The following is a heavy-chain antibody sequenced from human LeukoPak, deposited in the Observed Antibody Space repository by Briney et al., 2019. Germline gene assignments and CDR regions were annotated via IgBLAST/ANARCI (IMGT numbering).Heavy chain of an antibody. CDR2: ISSRSSTI. Sequence: GGSLRLSCAASGFTLSSYSMTWVRQAPGKGLEWVSYISSRSSTIYFADSVKGRFTISRDSAKNSLYLQMNSLRVEDTAVYYCARVMYGPEKTPEDFWGQGTLVTVSS. CDR3: ARVMYGPEKTPEDF. D-gene: IGHD2-8*01. CDR1: GFTLSSYS. J-gene: IGHJ4*02. V-gene: IGHV3-48*04.